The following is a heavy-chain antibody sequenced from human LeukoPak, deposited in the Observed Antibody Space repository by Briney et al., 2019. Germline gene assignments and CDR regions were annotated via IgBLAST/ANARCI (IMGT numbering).Heavy chain of an antibody. J-gene: IGHJ4*02. V-gene: IGHV3-23*01. CDR3: AKSLSGYDGVDY. CDR2: ISGSGGST. Sequence: GGSLRLSCAASGFAFSSYAMSWVRQAPGKGLEWVSAISGSGGSTYYADSVKGRFTISRDNSKDTLYLQMNSLRAEDTAAYYCAKSLSGYDGVDYWGQGTLVTVSS. CDR1: GFAFSSYA. D-gene: IGHD5-12*01.